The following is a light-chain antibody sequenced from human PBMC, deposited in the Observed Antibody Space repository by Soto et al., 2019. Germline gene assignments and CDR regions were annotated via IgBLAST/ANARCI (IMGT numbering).Light chain of an antibody. J-gene: IGKJ2*01. CDR2: ASS. Sequence: DIQMTQSPSSLFASVGDRVTISCRASQSIARFLDWYQQKPGKAPNLLIYASSTLQSGVPSRFSGSGSGTDFTLTIISLQPDAFATYFCQQSYSTPYTFGQGTKLDIK. V-gene: IGKV1-39*01. CDR3: QQSYSTPYT. CDR1: QSIARF.